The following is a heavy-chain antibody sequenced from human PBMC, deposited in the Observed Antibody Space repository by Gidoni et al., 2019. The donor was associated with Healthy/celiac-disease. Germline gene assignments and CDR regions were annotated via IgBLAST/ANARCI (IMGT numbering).Heavy chain of an antibody. CDR3: AREGCGGSCYSPGGIYYYYYGMDV. CDR1: GFTFSSYW. V-gene: IGHV3-7*01. D-gene: IGHD2-15*01. Sequence: VQLVASGGGLVQPGGSLRLSCAASGFTFSSYWLSFVRQPPGKGPEWVANIKQDGSEKYYVDSVKGRFTISRDNAKNSLYLQMNSLRAEDTAVYYCAREGCGGSCYSPGGIYYYYYGMDVWGQGTTVTVSS. J-gene: IGHJ6*02. CDR2: IKQDGSEK.